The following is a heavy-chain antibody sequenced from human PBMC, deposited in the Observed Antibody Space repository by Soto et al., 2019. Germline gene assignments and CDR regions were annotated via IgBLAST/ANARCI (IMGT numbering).Heavy chain of an antibody. D-gene: IGHD6-13*01. V-gene: IGHV1-8*01. J-gene: IGHJ5*01. CDR3: ARLPRIADNLFDP. CDR2: MNPGSGDT. Sequence: RAAVKVSCKASGYSFTNNDVSWVRQATGQGLEWMGWMNPGSGDTGYAQKFQGRVTMTRDISIATAYMELSSLRSEDTAIYYCARLPRIADNLFDPWGQGTLVSVSS. CDR1: GYSFTNND.